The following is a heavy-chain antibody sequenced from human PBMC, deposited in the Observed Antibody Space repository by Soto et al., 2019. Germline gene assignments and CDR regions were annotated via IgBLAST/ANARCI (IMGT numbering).Heavy chain of an antibody. J-gene: IGHJ4*02. CDR1: GFSLSTSGVG. Sequence: SGPTLVKPTQTLTLTCTFSGFSLSTSGVGVGWIRQPPGKALEWLALIYWDDDKRYSPSLKSRLTITKDTSKNQVVLTMTNMDPVDTATYYCAHSRRITGTTVQYYFDYWGQGTLVTVSS. V-gene: IGHV2-5*02. CDR2: IYWDDDK. CDR3: AHSRRITGTTVQYYFDY. D-gene: IGHD1-7*01.